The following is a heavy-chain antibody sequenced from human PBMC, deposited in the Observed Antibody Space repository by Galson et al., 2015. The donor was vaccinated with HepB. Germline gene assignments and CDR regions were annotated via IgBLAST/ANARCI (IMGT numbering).Heavy chain of an antibody. Sequence: SVKVSCKASGFTFTSSAMQWVRQARGQRLEWIGWIVVGSGNTNYAQKFQERVTITRDMSKSTAYMQLSSLRSEDTAVYYCAAVGKALLWFGEPDAFDIWGQGIMVTVSS. CDR3: AAVGKALLWFGEPDAFDI. D-gene: IGHD3-10*01. CDR2: IVVGSGNT. CDR1: GFTFTSSA. J-gene: IGHJ3*02. V-gene: IGHV1-58*02.